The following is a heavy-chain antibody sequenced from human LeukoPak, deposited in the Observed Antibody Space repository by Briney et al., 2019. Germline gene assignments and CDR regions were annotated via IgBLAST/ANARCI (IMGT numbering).Heavy chain of an antibody. Sequence: GGSLRLSCAASGFTFSSFSMGWIRQAPGRGLEWVSSISSGGDSYIYYADSVEGRFTISRDNAKDSLYLQMNSLRAEDTAVYYWAGGYSASWYHFGYFDLWGRGTLVTVSS. CDR3: AGGYSASWYHFGYFDL. D-gene: IGHD6-13*01. V-gene: IGHV3-21*01. CDR2: ISSGGDSYI. J-gene: IGHJ2*01. CDR1: GFTFSSFS.